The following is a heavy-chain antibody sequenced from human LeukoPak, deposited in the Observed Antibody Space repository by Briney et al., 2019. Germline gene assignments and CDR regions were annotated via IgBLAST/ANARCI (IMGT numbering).Heavy chain of an antibody. Sequence: PSETLSLTCTVSGGSISSYYWSWIRQPPGKGLEWIGYIYCSGSTNYNPSLKSRVTISVDTSKNQFSLKLSSVTAADTAVYYCARDASRGDDAFDIWGQGTMVTVSS. CDR2: IYCSGST. CDR1: GGSISSYY. CDR3: ARDASRGDDAFDI. V-gene: IGHV4-59*12. D-gene: IGHD3-10*01. J-gene: IGHJ3*02.